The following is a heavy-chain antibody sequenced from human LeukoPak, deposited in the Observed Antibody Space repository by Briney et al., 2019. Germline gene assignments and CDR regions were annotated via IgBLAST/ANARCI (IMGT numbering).Heavy chain of an antibody. V-gene: IGHV1-8*01. J-gene: IGHJ6*03. CDR2: MNPNSGKT. Sequence: GASVKVSCKASGYTFTSYDIHWVRQATGQGLEWMGWMNPNSGKTGYAQRFQGRVTVTRNTSITTAYMELRSLRSDDTAVYYCARAWTAAADYYYYYYMDVWGKGTTVTISS. CDR1: GYTFTSYD. CDR3: ARAWTAAADYYYYYYMDV. D-gene: IGHD6-13*01.